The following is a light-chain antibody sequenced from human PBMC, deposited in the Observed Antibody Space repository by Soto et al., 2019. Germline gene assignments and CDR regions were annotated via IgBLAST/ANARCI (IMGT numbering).Light chain of an antibody. CDR3: SSYTTSSTYV. J-gene: IGLJ1*01. V-gene: IGLV2-14*01. CDR1: SSDVGTYDD. Sequence: QSVLTQPASVSASPGQSITISCTGTSSDVGTYDDVSWYRQHPGKGPKLLIYEVTNRPSGVSNRFSGSKSGNTASLTISGLQAEDEADYYCSSYTTSSTYVFGSGTKVTVL. CDR2: EVT.